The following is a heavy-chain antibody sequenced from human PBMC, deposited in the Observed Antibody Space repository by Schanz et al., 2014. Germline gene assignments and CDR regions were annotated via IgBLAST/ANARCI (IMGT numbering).Heavy chain of an antibody. J-gene: IGHJ4*02. V-gene: IGHV3-53*01. CDR3: AKELRPGTERPRGNFDY. CDR1: GFTVNTNY. Sequence: EVQLVESGGGLIQPGGSLRLSCAVSGFTVNTNYMSWVRQAPGKGLEWISSMYINSGSTQYADSVKGRFTISRDNSKNTLSLQMNSLRAEDTAVYYCAKELRPGTERPRGNFDYWGQGTLVTVSS. CDR2: MYINSGST. D-gene: IGHD1-7*01.